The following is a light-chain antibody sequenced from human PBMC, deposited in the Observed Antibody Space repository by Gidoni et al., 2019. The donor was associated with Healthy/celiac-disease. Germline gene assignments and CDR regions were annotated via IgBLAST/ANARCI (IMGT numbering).Light chain of an antibody. J-gene: IGKJ4*01. CDR3: QRRSNWPPVT. V-gene: IGKV3-11*02. Sequence: EIVLTQFPATLSLSPGDRATLSCRASPSVRSYLAWYQQKPGQAPRLLIDDSANRASGIPARFSGSGSGSVFTLTISSLEPEDCAVYYCQRRSNWPPVTFGGGTKVEIK. CDR2: DSA. CDR1: PSVRSY.